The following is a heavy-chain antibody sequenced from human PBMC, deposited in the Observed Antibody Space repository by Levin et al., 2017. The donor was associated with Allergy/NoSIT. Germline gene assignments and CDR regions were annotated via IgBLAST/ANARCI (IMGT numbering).Heavy chain of an antibody. V-gene: IGHV5-51*01. CDR2: IYPGDSDT. J-gene: IGHJ4*02. CDR3: ARSTVTTFTHDY. D-gene: IGHD4-17*01. Sequence: GASVKVSCKGSGYSFTSYWIGWVRQMPGKGLEWMGIIYPGDSDTRYSPSFQGQVTISADKSISTAYLQWSSLKASDTAMYYCARSTVTTFTHDYWGQGTLVTVSS. CDR1: GYSFTSYW.